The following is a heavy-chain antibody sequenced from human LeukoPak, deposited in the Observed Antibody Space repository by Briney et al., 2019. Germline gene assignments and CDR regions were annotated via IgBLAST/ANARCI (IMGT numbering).Heavy chain of an antibody. CDR1: GFTFSSYA. J-gene: IGHJ4*02. V-gene: IGHV3-23*01. CDR3: AKDQQEYSGYGTYDY. D-gene: IGHD5-12*01. Sequence: GGSLRLSCAASGFTFSSYAMSWVRQAPGKGLEWVSAISGSGGSTYYADSVKGRFTISRDNSKNTLYPQMNSLRAEDTAVYYCAKDQQEYSGYGTYDYWGQGTLVTVSS. CDR2: ISGSGGST.